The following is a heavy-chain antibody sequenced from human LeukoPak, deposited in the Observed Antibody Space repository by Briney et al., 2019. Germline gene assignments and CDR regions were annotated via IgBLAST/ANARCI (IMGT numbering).Heavy chain of an antibody. Sequence: GGSLRLSCAASGFTFSSYSMNWVRQAPGKGLEWVSSISSSSSYIYYADSVKGRFTISRGNAKNSLYLQMNSLRAEDTAVYYCARGSSCWFDYWGQGTLVTVSS. CDR1: GFTFSSYS. J-gene: IGHJ4*02. CDR3: ARGSSCWFDY. V-gene: IGHV3-21*01. D-gene: IGHD6-19*01. CDR2: ISSSSSYI.